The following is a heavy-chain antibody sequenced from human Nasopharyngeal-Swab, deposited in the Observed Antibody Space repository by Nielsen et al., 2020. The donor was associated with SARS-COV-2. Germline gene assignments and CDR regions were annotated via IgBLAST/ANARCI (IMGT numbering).Heavy chain of an antibody. CDR3: ARGVGFLAYYFDY. CDR1: GGSISSYH. Sequence: GSLRLSCTVSGGSISSYHWRWIRQPPGKGLEWIGYIYYSGSTNYNPSLKSRVTISVDTSKNQFSLKLSSVTAADTAVYYCARGVGFLAYYFDYWGQGTLVTVSS. V-gene: IGHV4-59*01. J-gene: IGHJ4*02. CDR2: IYYSGST. D-gene: IGHD3-3*01.